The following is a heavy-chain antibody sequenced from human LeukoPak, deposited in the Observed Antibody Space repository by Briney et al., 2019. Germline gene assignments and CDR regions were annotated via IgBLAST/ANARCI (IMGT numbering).Heavy chain of an antibody. D-gene: IGHD1-1*01. Sequence: QPGGSLRLSCTASGFPFSDYSMNWVRQAPGKGLEWISYIGISSGNTKYADSVKGRFTISADSARNSLYLQMNSLRVEDTAVYYCARDHNYAFDNWGQGTLVSVSS. J-gene: IGHJ4*02. CDR2: IGISSGNT. V-gene: IGHV3-48*04. CDR3: ARDHNYAFDN. CDR1: GFPFSDYS.